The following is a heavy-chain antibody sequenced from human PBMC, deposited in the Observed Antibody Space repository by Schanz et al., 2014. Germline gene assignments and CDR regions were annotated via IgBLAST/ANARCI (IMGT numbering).Heavy chain of an antibody. CDR3: VKEGTVVSGSPRDY. D-gene: IGHD3-10*01. Sequence: EVQLVESGGGLIQPGGSLRLSCAASGFTVSSNYMSWVRQAPGKGLEWVSVIYSGGSTYYADSVKGRFTISRDNSKNTLYLQMNSLRAEDTAVYYCVKEGTVVSGSPRDYWGQGALVTVSS. V-gene: IGHV3-53*01. CDR2: IYSGGST. J-gene: IGHJ4*02. CDR1: GFTVSSNY.